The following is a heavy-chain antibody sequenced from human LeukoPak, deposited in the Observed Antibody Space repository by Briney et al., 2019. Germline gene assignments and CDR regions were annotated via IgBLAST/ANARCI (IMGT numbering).Heavy chain of an antibody. CDR1: GFTFDDYA. D-gene: IGHD3-9*01. J-gene: IGHJ4*02. V-gene: IGHV3-9*01. CDR2: ISWNSGSI. Sequence: GGSLRLSCAASGFTFDDYAMHWVRQAPGKGLEWVSGISWNSGSIGYADSVKGRFTISRDNAKNSLYLQMNSLRAEDTALYYCAKSATYYDILTGYYNYWGQGTLVTVSS. CDR3: AKSATYYDILTGYYNY.